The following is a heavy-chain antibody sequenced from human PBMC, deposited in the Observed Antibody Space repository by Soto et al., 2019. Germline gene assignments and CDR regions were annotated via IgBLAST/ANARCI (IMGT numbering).Heavy chain of an antibody. V-gene: IGHV3-30*03. CDR3: SQSVSGSPSKY. CDR1: GFTFSNYG. Sequence: QVQLVESGGGVVEPGRSLTVSCAASGFTFSNYGMHWVRQPPSKGLEWVAVLSYDGNDRHYPDSVKGRFTIARDNSRNPRYWQWNSLRAEETAVYYFSQSVSGSPSKYWRQATLVSVSS. J-gene: IGHJ4*02. CDR2: LSYDGNDR.